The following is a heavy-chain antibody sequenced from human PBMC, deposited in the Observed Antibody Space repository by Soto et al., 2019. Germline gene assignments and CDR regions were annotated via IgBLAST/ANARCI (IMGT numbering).Heavy chain of an antibody. CDR2: IVPMFGTA. V-gene: IGHV1-69*05. Sequence: QVQLVQSGAEVKKPGSSVNVSCKTSGGTFGNSAVTWVRQAPGQGLEWLGGIVPMFGTANYAQKFQGRVTMPPDDSTITADMELNRLKTADTAVYYCARDGDPQSAFWSGPLGGGRFDPWGQGTLVTVSS. CDR3: ARDGDPQSAFWSGPLGGGRFDP. D-gene: IGHD3-3*01. CDR1: GGTFGNSA. J-gene: IGHJ5*02.